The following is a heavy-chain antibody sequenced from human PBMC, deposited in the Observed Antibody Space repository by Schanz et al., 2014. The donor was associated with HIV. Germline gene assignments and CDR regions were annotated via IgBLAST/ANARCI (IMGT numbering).Heavy chain of an antibody. J-gene: IGHJ4*02. CDR1: GFTFSSYG. CDR2: ISYDGSNK. D-gene: IGHD6-13*01. V-gene: IGHV3-30*18. Sequence: QVQLVESGGGVVQPGRSLRLSCAASGFTFSSYGMHWVRQAPGKGLEWEAVISYDGSNKYYADSVKGRFAISRDNSKNTVYLQMNSLRGEDSAVYYCAKVGRIYSTTWIDHWGQGTLVTVSS. CDR3: AKVGRIYSTTWIDH.